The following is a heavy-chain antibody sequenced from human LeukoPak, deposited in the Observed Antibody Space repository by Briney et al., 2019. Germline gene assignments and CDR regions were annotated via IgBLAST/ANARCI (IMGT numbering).Heavy chain of an antibody. J-gene: IGHJ6*03. D-gene: IGHD3-3*01. CDR3: ARDASNIDFAPFFYYMDV. CDR1: GFTLSRYI. V-gene: IGHV3-21*01. Sequence: GGSLRLSRTASGFTLSRYIMHWVRQAPGKGLEWVSSIGRSSQYIYYGDSVRGRFTISRDNAKNSLYLDMNSPRAEDTAVYYCARDASNIDFAPFFYYMDVWGKGTTVTVSS. CDR2: IGRSSQYI.